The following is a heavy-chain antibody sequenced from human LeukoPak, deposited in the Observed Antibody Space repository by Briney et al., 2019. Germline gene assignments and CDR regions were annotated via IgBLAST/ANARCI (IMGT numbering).Heavy chain of an antibody. CDR3: ARHQRQFDY. CDR2: IYYSGST. CDR1: GGFISSYY. V-gene: IGHV4-59*08. J-gene: IGHJ4*02. Sequence: SETLSLTCTVSGGFISSYYWSWIRQPPGKGLEWIGYIYYSGSTNYNPSLKSRVTISVDTSKNQFSLKLSSVTAADTAVYYCARHQRQFDYWGQGTLVTVSS.